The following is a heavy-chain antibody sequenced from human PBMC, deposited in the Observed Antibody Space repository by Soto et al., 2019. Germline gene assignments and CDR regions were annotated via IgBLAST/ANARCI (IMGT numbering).Heavy chain of an antibody. D-gene: IGHD5-12*01. V-gene: IGHV4-34*01. CDR2: INHSGST. Sequence: SETLSLTCAVYGGSFSGYYWSWIRQPPGKGLEWIGEINHSGSTNYNPSLKSRVTISVDTSKNQFSLKLSSVTAADTAVYYCARDPIVATTPYYMDVWGKGTKVTVSS. J-gene: IGHJ6*03. CDR3: ARDPIVATTPYYMDV. CDR1: GGSFSGYY.